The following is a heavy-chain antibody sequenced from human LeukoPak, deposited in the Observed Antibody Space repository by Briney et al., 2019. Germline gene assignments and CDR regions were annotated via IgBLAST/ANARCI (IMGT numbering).Heavy chain of an antibody. CDR2: ICGDGGST. J-gene: IGHJ6*02. CDR1: GFTFDDYA. Sequence: PGGSLRLSCAASGFTFDDYAMHWVRQAPGKGLEWVSLICGDGGSTYYADSVKGRFTISRDNSKNSLYLQMNSLGAEDTAVFYCARDRSDYSIKYYYYYGMDVWGQGTTVTVSS. D-gene: IGHD3-16*01. V-gene: IGHV3-43*02. CDR3: ARDRSDYSIKYYYYYGMDV.